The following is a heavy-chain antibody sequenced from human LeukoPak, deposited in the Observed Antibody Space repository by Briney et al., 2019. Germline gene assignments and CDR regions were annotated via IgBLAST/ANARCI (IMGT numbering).Heavy chain of an antibody. V-gene: IGHV1-69*13. CDR2: IIPIFGTA. J-gene: IGHJ4*02. D-gene: IGHD4-17*01. CDR1: GGTFSSYA. CDR3: ATLGGPTVTTKGY. Sequence: GASVKVSCKASGGTFSSYAISWVRQAPGQGLEWMGGIIPIFGTANYAQKFQGRVTITADESTSTAYMELSSLRSEDTAVYYCATLGGPTVTTKGYWGQGTLVTVSS.